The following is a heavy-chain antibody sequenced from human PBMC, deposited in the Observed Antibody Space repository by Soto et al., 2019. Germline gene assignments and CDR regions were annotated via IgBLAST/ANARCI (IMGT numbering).Heavy chain of an antibody. CDR1: GFSLSTNGVG. V-gene: IGHV2-5*02. CDR3: AYRLCDRSCSWDVGYFNS. D-gene: IGHD3-22*01. Sequence: QITLKESGPTLVKPTQTLTLTCTFSGFSLSTNGVGVGWIRQPPGKALECLALIYWDNDKRYSPSLRNRLTNTKDTSKTQVVLQMTNMDPEDTARYYCAYRLCDRSCSWDVGYFNSWGQGSLVTVSS. J-gene: IGHJ4*02. CDR2: IYWDNDK.